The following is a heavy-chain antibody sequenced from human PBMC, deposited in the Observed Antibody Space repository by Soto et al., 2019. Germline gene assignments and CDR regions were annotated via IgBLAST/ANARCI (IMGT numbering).Heavy chain of an antibody. CDR1: GFIFSDAY. Sequence: GGSLRLSCAASGFIFSDAYMSWIRQAPGKGLEWISYISPGGDYTKYADSVKGRFTISRDNVKNSMHLQMNSLRADDTAVYYCARELDGIDVWGQGTTVTVSS. J-gene: IGHJ6*02. CDR3: ARELDGIDV. CDR2: ISPGGDYT. V-gene: IGHV3-11*05.